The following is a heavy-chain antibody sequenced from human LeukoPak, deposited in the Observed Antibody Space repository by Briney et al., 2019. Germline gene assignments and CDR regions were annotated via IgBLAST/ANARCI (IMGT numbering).Heavy chain of an antibody. CDR3: ARRSPYDFWSGYYGGGYFDY. CDR2: IIPIFGTA. CDR1: GGTFISYA. J-gene: IGHJ4*02. Sequence: ASVKVSCKASGGTFISYAISWVRQAPGQGLEWMGGIIPIFGTANYAQKFQGRVTITADESTSTAYMELSSLRSEDTAVYYCARRSPYDFWSGYYGGGYFDYWGQGTLVTVSS. V-gene: IGHV1-69*13. D-gene: IGHD3-3*01.